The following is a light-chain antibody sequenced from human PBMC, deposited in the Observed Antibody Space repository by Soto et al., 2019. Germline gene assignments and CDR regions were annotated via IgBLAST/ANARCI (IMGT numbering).Light chain of an antibody. CDR2: GAS. Sequence: EIVMTQSPGTLSVSPGERATLSWRASQSVSTNLAWYQQKPGQAPRLLIYGASVRATGIPARFSGSGSGTEFTLSISSLQSEDFVVYYCQQYNNWPPITFGQGTRLEIK. J-gene: IGKJ5*01. CDR1: QSVSTN. CDR3: QQYNNWPPIT. V-gene: IGKV3-15*01.